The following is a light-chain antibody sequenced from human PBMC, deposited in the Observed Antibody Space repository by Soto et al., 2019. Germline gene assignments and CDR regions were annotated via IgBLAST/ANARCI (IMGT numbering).Light chain of an antibody. CDR2: EVT. CDR1: SNDVGYYNY. J-gene: IGLJ3*02. Sequence: QSALSQPASVSGSPGQSITISCTGTSNDVGYYNYVSWYQQHPGQAPKLMISEVTTRPSGVSDRFSGSKSGNTASLTISGLPAEDEAHYYCSSYTTAYTQVFGGGTKLTVL. V-gene: IGLV2-14*01. CDR3: SSYTTAYTQV.